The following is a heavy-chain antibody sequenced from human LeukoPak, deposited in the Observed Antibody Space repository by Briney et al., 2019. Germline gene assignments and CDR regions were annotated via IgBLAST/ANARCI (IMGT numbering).Heavy chain of an antibody. CDR3: ARVRDNSGSFLGAFDY. V-gene: IGHV4-4*07. CDR2: INTSGTT. J-gene: IGHJ4*02. CDR1: GGSISSYF. Sequence: SETLSLTCTVSGGSISSYFWTWIRQPAGKGLEWIGRINTSGTTKYNPSLKSRVTISENTSKNQFSLKLSSVTATDTAIYYFARVRDNSGSFLGAFDYWGQGTLVTVSS. D-gene: IGHD3-22*01.